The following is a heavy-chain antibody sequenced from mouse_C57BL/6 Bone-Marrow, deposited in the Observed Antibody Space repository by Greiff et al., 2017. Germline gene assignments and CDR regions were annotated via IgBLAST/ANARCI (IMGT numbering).Heavy chain of an antibody. CDR1: GFTFSSYA. J-gene: IGHJ3*01. Sequence: EVKVVESGEGLVKPGGSLKLSCAASGFTFSSYAMSWVRQTPAKRLEWVAYISSGGDYIYYADTVKGRFTISRDNARNPLYLQMSSLKSEDTAMYYCTREGLLWSYGAYWGQGTLVTVSA. CDR2: ISSGGDYI. CDR3: TREGLLWSYGAY. D-gene: IGHD2-1*01. V-gene: IGHV5-9-1*02.